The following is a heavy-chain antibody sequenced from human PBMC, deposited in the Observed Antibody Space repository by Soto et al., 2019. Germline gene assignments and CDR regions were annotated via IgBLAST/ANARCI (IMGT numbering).Heavy chain of an antibody. CDR2: IKGDRST. Sequence: QVQLQQWGAGLLKPSETLSLNCAVNGGSLRHYYWSWIRQPPGKGLEWIGEIKGDRSTNSSPSLKSRAPISSDTFNNQFSLRLDAVTAADAGVYYCARGQEGVVATQWDQGTLVNVAS. D-gene: IGHD5-12*01. J-gene: IGHJ4*02. CDR3: ARGQEGVVATQ. CDR1: GGSLRHYY. V-gene: IGHV4-34*01.